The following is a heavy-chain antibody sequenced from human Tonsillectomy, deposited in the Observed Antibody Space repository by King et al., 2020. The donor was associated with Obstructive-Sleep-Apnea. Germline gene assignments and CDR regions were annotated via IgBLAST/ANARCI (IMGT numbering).Heavy chain of an antibody. Sequence: VQLVESGGGLVRPGGSLRLSCAASGFIFSTYSMYWVRQAPGKGLEYVSGISSNGDSTYYANSVKARFTISRDNSKSTLYLQMGSLRAEDMAVYYCARVAPGGSYRGGYFDYWGQGNLVTVSS. J-gene: IGHJ4*02. CDR3: ARVAPGGSYRGGYFDY. CDR1: GFIFSTYS. CDR2: ISSNGDST. V-gene: IGHV3-64*01. D-gene: IGHD1-26*01.